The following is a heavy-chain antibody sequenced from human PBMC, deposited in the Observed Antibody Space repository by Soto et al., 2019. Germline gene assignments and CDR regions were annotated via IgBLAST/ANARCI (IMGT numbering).Heavy chain of an antibody. CDR2: VSGNNGAP. J-gene: IGHJ5*01. CDR3: VRDQKYFRVNGNWFDS. CDR1: GYTSADFG. V-gene: IGHV1-18*04. Sequence: ASVKVSCKASGYTSADFGISWVRQAPGQGLEWMGWVSGNNGAPNPAPKVQGRITMTLDTSTGVSYMALRSLRSDGTAIYYCVRDQKYFRVNGNWFDSWGQGTLVTVS. D-gene: IGHD2-2*01.